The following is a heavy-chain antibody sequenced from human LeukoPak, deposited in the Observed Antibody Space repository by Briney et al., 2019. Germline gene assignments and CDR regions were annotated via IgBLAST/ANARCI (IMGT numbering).Heavy chain of an antibody. J-gene: IGHJ4*02. D-gene: IGHD1-26*01. V-gene: IGHV3-23*01. CDR3: AKYSWELPYYFDY. Sequence: GGSLRLSCAAAGFTFSSYAMSWVRQAPGKGLEWVSAISGSGGSTYYADCVKGRFTISRDNSKNTLYLQMNSLRAEDTAVYSCAKYSWELPYYFDYWGQGTLVTVSS. CDR2: ISGSGGST. CDR1: GFTFSSYA.